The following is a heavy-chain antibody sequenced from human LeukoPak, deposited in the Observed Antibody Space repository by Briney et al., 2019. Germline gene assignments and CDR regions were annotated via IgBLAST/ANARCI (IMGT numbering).Heavy chain of an antibody. CDR1: GFTFSSYA. Sequence: PGGSLRLSCAASGFTFSSYAMHWVRQAPGKGLEWVAVISYDGSNKYYADSVKGRLTISRDNSKNTLYLQMNSLRAEDTAVYYCAKSAEYYYDSSGVYWGQGTLVTVSS. CDR3: AKSAEYYYDSSGVY. CDR2: ISYDGSNK. V-gene: IGHV3-30*04. D-gene: IGHD3-22*01. J-gene: IGHJ4*02.